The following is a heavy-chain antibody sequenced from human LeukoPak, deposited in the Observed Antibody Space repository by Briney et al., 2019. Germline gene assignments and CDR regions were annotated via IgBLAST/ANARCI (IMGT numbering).Heavy chain of an antibody. V-gene: IGHV1-18*01. CDR3: ARGGTYYPCIDY. Sequence: ASVRVSCKAFGYSFSTTYINWVRQAPGQGLEWMGRISAYNGGTAYAQKFQSRVTMTTDSSTTTAYLHLASLRSDDTAVYYCARGGTYYPCIDYWGQGTLVTVSS. CDR1: GYSFSTTY. J-gene: IGHJ4*01. D-gene: IGHD1-26*01. CDR2: ISAYNGGT.